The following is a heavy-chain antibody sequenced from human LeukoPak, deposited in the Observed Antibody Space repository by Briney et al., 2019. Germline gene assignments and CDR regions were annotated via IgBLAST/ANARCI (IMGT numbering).Heavy chain of an antibody. J-gene: IGHJ5*02. CDR3: ASDVYDSGSYRPT. D-gene: IGHD3-10*01. CDR2: ISSSGSTI. Sequence: PGGSLRLSCAASGFTFSDYYMSWIRQAPGKGLEWVSYISSSGSTIYYADSVKGRFTISRDNAKNSLYLQMNSLRAEDTAVYYCASDVYDSGSYRPTWGQGTLVTVSS. V-gene: IGHV3-11*04. CDR1: GFTFSDYY.